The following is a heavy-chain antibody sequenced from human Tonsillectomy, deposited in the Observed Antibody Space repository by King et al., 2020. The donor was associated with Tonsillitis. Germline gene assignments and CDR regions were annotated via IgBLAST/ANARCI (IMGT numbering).Heavy chain of an antibody. J-gene: IGHJ4*02. CDR2: ISGDGFST. V-gene: IGHV3-43*02. CDR3: AKDMGSGWYYVDY. D-gene: IGHD6-19*01. CDR1: GGTWGEYA. Sequence: GGGGERPGGARRRWGAAAGGTWGEYARHWVRQAPEKGLEWVSLISGDGFSTYYADSGEGRVTTSRDNSKNSLYLQLNSLRTEDTALYYCAKDMGSGWYYVDYWGQGTLVTVSS.